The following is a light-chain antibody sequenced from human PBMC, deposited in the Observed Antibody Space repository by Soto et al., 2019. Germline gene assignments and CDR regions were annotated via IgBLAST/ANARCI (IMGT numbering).Light chain of an antibody. Sequence: QSVLTQPPSASGSPGQSVTISCTGTRSDLGGYNYVSWYQQHPGKVPKLMVYEVNKRPSGVPDRFSGSKSGNTASLTVSGLQAEDEADYYCTSYAGGNNVFGTGTKLTVL. CDR2: EVN. V-gene: IGLV2-8*01. CDR1: RSDLGGYNY. J-gene: IGLJ1*01. CDR3: TSYAGGNNV.